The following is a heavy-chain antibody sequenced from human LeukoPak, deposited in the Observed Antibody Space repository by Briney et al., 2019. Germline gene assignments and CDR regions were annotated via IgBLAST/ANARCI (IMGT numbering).Heavy chain of an antibody. J-gene: IGHJ3*02. Sequence: GGSLRLSCAASGFTFSDYYMSWIRQAPGKGLEWVSYISSSGSTIYYADSVKGRFTISRDNAKNSLYLQMNSLKTEDTAVYYCTSHPPPTLRFLEWLLYRADAFDIWGQGTMVTVSS. CDR2: ISSSGSTI. CDR1: GFTFSDYY. V-gene: IGHV3-11*01. D-gene: IGHD3-3*01. CDR3: TSHPPPTLRFLEWLLYRADAFDI.